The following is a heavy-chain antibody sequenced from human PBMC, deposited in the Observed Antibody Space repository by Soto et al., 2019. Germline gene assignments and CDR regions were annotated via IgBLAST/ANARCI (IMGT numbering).Heavy chain of an antibody. V-gene: IGHV1-69*13. D-gene: IGHD5-18*01. CDR1: GGTFSSYA. CDR2: IIPIFGTA. J-gene: IGHJ5*02. Sequence: SVKVSCKASGGTFSSYAISWVRQAPGQGLEWMGGIIPIFGTANYAQKFQGRVTITADESTSTAYMELSSLRSEDTAVYYCAREDTAMVNWFDPWGQGTLVTVSS. CDR3: AREDTAMVNWFDP.